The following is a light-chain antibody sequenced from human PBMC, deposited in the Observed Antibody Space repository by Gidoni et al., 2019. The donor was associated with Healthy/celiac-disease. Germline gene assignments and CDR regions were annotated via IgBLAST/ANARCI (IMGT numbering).Light chain of an antibody. Sequence: EIVLTQSPGTLSLSPGERATLSCRASQSVSSSYLAWYHQKPGQAPRLRIYGASSRATGIPDRVSGSGSGTDFTLNISRLEPEDFAVYYCQQYGSSPKTFGQGTKVEIK. CDR1: QSVSSSY. CDR3: QQYGSSPKT. CDR2: GAS. J-gene: IGKJ1*01. V-gene: IGKV3-20*01.